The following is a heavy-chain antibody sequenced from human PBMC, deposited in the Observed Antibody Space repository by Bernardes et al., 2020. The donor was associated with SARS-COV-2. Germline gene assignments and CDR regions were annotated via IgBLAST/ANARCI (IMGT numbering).Heavy chain of an antibody. V-gene: IGHV3-23*01. CDR1: GFTFRRFA. CDR3: ARDQLIGSTWYRVGFDP. Sequence: GGSLRLSCAASGFTFRRFAMTWVRQAPGQGLAWVATSRGGGGGPYYADSVRGRFTISRDNSKNTLYLQMSSLRAEDTALYYCARDQLIGSTWYRVGFDPWGQGILVTVSS. CDR2: SRGGGGGP. D-gene: IGHD6-13*01. J-gene: IGHJ5*02.